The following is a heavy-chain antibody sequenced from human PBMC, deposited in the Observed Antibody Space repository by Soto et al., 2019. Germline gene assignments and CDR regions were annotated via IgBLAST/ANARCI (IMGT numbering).Heavy chain of an antibody. CDR3: ARGLRSVVDY. D-gene: IGHD4-17*01. CDR1: GGTFSSYT. V-gene: IGHV1-69*02. J-gene: IGHJ4*02. Sequence: QVQLVQSGAEVKKPGSSVKVSCKASGGTFSSYTISWVRQAPGQGLEWMGRIIPILGIANYARKFQGRVTITADKSTSTAYMELSSLRSEDTAVYYCARGLRSVVDYWGQGTLVTVSS. CDR2: IIPILGIA.